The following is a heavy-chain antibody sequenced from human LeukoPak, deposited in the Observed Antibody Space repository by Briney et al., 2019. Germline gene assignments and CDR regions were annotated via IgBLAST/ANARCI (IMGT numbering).Heavy chain of an antibody. J-gene: IGHJ4*02. CDR3: VRGDWYFEA. CDR2: INRDGTEK. Sequence: GRSLRLSCAASGFTFSAYGIHWVRQAPGKGLQWVANINRDGTEKHFLDSVEGRFIISRDNAKKSLYLQMSSLRPQDTAVYFCVRGDWYFEAWGQGTLVTVSS. CDR1: GFTFSAYG. D-gene: IGHD2-21*01. V-gene: IGHV3-7*04.